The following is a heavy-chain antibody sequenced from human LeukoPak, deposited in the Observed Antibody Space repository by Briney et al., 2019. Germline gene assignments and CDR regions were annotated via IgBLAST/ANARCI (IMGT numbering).Heavy chain of an antibody. J-gene: IGHJ3*02. Sequence: SETLSLTCAVPGGSISIGGYSWSWIRQPPGKGLEWIGYSYHSGSTYYNPSLKSRVTISVDRSKNQFSLKVSSVAAADTAVYCCARGYGAFDIWGQGTMVTVSS. V-gene: IGHV4-30-2*01. CDR1: GGSISIGGYS. CDR3: ARGYGAFDI. CDR2: SYHSGST. D-gene: IGHD5-18*01.